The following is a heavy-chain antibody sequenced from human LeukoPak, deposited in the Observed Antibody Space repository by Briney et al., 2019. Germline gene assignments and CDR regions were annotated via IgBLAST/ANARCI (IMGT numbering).Heavy chain of an antibody. CDR1: GYSFPSYV. V-gene: IGHV1-18*01. D-gene: IGHD2-15*01. J-gene: IGHJ5*02. CDR3: ARDRPCSGGSCYSWWFDP. Sequence: ASVKVSRKASGYSFPSYVLSWVRPAPRQERAWVGWINAYNGNTNYAQKLQGRVTMTTDTSTSTAYMELRSLRSDDTAVYYCARDRPCSGGSCYSWWFDPWGQGTLVTVSS. CDR2: INAYNGNT.